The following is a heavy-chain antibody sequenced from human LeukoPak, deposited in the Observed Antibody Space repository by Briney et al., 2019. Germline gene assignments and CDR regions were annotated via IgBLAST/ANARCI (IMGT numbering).Heavy chain of an antibody. CDR1: GGAFSSYA. D-gene: IGHD2-15*01. CDR3: SRDLINWSGGSCYSRWVGRGNWFDP. V-gene: IGHV1-69*05. J-gene: IGHJ5*02. CDR2: IIPIFGAA. Sequence: SVKVSCKASGGAFSSYAISWVRQAPGQGLEWMGSIIPIFGAANYAQKFQGRVTITTDESTSTAYLEMISLRSEDTAVYYCSRDLINWSGGSCYSRWVGRGNWFDPWGQGTLVTVSS.